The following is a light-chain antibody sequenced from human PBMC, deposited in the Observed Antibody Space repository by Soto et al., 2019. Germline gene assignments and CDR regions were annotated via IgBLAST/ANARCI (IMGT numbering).Light chain of an antibody. CDR2: WAS. V-gene: IGKV4-1*01. CDR3: QQYYVTPPT. CDR1: QSVLFSSNSKNA. J-gene: IGKJ4*01. Sequence: DIVLTQSPDSLDVSLGGRATINCKSSQSVLFSSNSKNALAWYQQRPGQPPKLLIYWASTRESGVPDRFSGSGSGTDFTLTISTLQAEDVAVYYCQQYYVTPPTFGGGTKVEIK.